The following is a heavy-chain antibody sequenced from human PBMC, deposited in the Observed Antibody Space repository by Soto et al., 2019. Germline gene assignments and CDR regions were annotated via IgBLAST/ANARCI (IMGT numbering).Heavy chain of an antibody. CDR1: GLMYSSYS. Sequence: EVQLVESGGGLVKPGGSVRLSCVASGLMYSSYSMSWVRQAPGKGLEWVAFISLSGSQINYAASVEGRFTISRDNAKNALYLQMNTARVEDTAIYYCSRVISCGGGTCSSVHQYYGMDVWGPGTMVTVSS. CDR3: SRVISCGGGTCSSVHQYYGMDV. V-gene: IGHV3-21*01. D-gene: IGHD2-21*01. J-gene: IGHJ6*02. CDR2: ISLSGSQI.